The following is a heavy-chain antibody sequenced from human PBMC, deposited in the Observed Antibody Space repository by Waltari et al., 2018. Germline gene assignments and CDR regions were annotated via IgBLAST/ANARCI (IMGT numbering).Heavy chain of an antibody. CDR2: ITGSGDST. V-gene: IGHV3-23*01. Sequence: EVQLLESGGGLVQPGGSLRLTFSASGFTFSHFARSLVRQVPGKGLEGVSAITGSGDSTHYAESVKGRFTISRDNSKNTLYLQMSSLRAEDTAIYYCAKDWRRLLEYLDWLLFALDDWGQGSLVTVSS. D-gene: IGHD3-9*01. J-gene: IGHJ4*02. CDR1: GFTFSHFA. CDR3: AKDWRRLLEYLDWLLFALDD.